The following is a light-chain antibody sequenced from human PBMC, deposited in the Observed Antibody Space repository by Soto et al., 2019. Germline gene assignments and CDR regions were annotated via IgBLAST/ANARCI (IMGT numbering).Light chain of an antibody. CDR3: QQRTNWRLT. V-gene: IGKV3-11*01. Sequence: EIVLTQSPATLSLSPGERATLSCRASQSVNSHLTWYQQKPGQAPRILIYDASNRATGIPARFSGSGSGTDFTLTISSLEPGDFAVYFCQQRTNWRLTFGGVTKVEIK. J-gene: IGKJ4*01. CDR2: DAS. CDR1: QSVNSH.